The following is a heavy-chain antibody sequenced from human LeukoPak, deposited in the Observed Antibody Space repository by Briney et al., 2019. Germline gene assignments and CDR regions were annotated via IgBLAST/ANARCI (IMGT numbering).Heavy chain of an antibody. CDR3: AKDPVAGTTSHFFHY. CDR1: GFTFDTYW. J-gene: IGHJ4*02. V-gene: IGHV3-7*03. CDR2: IRPDGNEI. D-gene: IGHD6-19*01. Sequence: PGGSLRLSCAASGFTFDTYWMNWVRQPPGKGLEWVANIRPDGNEIHYVDSVRGRFTISRDNSKNTLYLQMDSLRAEDTALYYCAKDPVAGTTSHFFHYWGQGTPVTVSS.